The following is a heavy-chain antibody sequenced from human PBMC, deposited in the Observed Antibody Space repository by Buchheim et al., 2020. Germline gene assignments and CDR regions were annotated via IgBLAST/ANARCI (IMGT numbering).Heavy chain of an antibody. CDR3: ARGGYGDYKGRFYYYYYMDV. Sequence: QVQLQQWGAGLLKPSETLSLTCAVYGGSFSGYYWSWIRQPPGKGLEWIGEINHSGSTNYNPSLKSRVTISVDTSTNQFHLKLSSVTAADTAVYYCARGGYGDYKGRFYYYYYMDVWGKGTT. V-gene: IGHV4-34*01. CDR1: GGSFSGYY. J-gene: IGHJ6*03. CDR2: INHSGST. D-gene: IGHD4-17*01.